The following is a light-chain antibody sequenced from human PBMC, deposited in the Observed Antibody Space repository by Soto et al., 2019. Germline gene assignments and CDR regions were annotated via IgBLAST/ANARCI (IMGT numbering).Light chain of an antibody. CDR2: DVS. CDR1: SSDVGGYNY. CDR3: SSYTSSSTYV. J-gene: IGLJ1*01. Sequence: QSALTQPASVSGSPGQSITISCTGTSSDVGGYNYVSWYQQHPGKAPKLMIYDVSNRPSGVSDRFSGSKSGNTASLTFSGLQAEDEVDYYCSSYTSSSTYVFGTGTKVTVL. V-gene: IGLV2-14*01.